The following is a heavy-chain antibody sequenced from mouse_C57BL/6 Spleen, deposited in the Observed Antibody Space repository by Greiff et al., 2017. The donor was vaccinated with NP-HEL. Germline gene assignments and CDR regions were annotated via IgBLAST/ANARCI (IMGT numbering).Heavy chain of an antibody. Sequence: EVQLQQSGPELVKPGASVKISCKASGYTFTDYYMNWVKQSHGKSLEWIGDINPNNGGTSYNQKFKGKATLTVDKSSSTAYMELRSLTSEDSAVYYCARSETAQAYAMDYWGQGTSVTVSS. CDR1: GYTFTDYY. V-gene: IGHV1-26*01. CDR3: ARSETAQAYAMDY. CDR2: INPNNGGT. D-gene: IGHD3-2*02. J-gene: IGHJ4*01.